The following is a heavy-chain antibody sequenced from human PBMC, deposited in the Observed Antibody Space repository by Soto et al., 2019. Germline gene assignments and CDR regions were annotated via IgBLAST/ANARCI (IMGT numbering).Heavy chain of an antibody. Sequence: SETLSLTGIVSGGSFSSGSYYWSWIRQPPGKGLEWFGYIYYSGSTNYNPSFKNRVTIAVHTSKNQVSLMLSSVTAADTAVYYSARLDYAWELLHYFGYWGQGTLVTVSS. CDR1: GGSFSSGSYY. J-gene: IGHJ4*02. CDR3: ARLDYAWELLHYFGY. CDR2: IYYSGST. V-gene: IGHV4-61*01. D-gene: IGHD1-26*01.